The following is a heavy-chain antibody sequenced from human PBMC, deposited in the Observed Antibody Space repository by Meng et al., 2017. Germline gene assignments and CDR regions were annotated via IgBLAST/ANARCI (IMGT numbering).Heavy chain of an antibody. Sequence: SVNVSCKASGGTFSSYAISWVRQAPGPGLEWMGGIIPNFCTANYAQKFQGRVTITADKSTSTAYMELSSLRSEDTAVYYCARGSYYHDAFDIWGQGTMVTVSS. V-gene: IGHV1-69*06. CDR1: GGTFSSYA. J-gene: IGHJ3*02. CDR3: ARGSYYHDAFDI. CDR2: IIPNFCTA. D-gene: IGHD1-26*01.